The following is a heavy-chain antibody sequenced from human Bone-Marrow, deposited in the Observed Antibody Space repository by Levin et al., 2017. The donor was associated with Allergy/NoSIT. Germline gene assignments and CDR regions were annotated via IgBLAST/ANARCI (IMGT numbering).Heavy chain of an antibody. CDR2: IYYSGST. J-gene: IGHJ3*02. CDR1: GGSISSSSYY. D-gene: IGHD4-17*01. Sequence: AGGSLRLSCTVSGGSISSSSYYWGWIRQPPGKGLEWIGSIYYSGSTYYNPSLKSRVTISVDTSKNQFSLKLSSVTAADTAVYYCARHRDGDYVNRFAFDIWGQGTMVTVSS. V-gene: IGHV4-39*01. CDR3: ARHRDGDYVNRFAFDI.